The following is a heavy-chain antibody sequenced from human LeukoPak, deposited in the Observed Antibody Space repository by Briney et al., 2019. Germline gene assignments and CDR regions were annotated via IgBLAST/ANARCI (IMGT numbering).Heavy chain of an antibody. CDR2: ISGSGGST. J-gene: IGHJ4*02. Sequence: GGSLRLSCAASVFTFSGYAMSWVRRSPGKGLEWVSAISGSGGSTYYADSVRGRFTISRDNSKNALYLQMSSLKTEDTAVYYCTTGSSFGAASGTLLDCWGQGTLLTVSS. V-gene: IGHV3-23*01. D-gene: IGHD6-13*01. CDR3: TTGSSFGAASGTLLDC. CDR1: VFTFSGYA.